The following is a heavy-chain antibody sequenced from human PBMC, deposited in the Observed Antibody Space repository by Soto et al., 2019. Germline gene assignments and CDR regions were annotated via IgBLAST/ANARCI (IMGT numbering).Heavy chain of an antibody. CDR1: GGSLSRPHDY. CDR2: IYYSGSS. V-gene: IGHV4-39*01. CDR3: AKHGLTAYMAYYFDL. J-gene: IGHJ4*02. Sequence: SETLSLTCTVSGGSLSRPHDYWGWIRQSPGRGLECIASIYYSGSSYYNPSLKSRITISVDTSKNQFSLNLTSVTAADTAVYYCAKHGLTAYMAYYFDLWGRGTLVTVS. D-gene: IGHD3-16*01.